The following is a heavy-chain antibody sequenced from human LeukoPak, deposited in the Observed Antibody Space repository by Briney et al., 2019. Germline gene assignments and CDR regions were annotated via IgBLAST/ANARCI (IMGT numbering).Heavy chain of an antibody. V-gene: IGHV4-59*01. CDR1: GGSISSYY. J-gene: IGHJ5*02. CDR2: IYYSGST. CDR3: ARAGQVTPHNWFDP. D-gene: IGHD3-10*01. Sequence: SETLSLTCTVSGGSISSYYWSWIRQPAGKGLEWIGYIYYSGSTNYNPSLKSRVTISVDTSKNQFSLKLSSVTAADTAVYYCARAGQVTPHNWFDPWGQGTLVTVSS.